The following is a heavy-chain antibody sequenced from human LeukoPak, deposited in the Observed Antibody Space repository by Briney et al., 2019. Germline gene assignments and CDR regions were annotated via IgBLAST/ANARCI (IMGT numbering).Heavy chain of an antibody. V-gene: IGHV1-18*01. CDR2: ISAHDGRT. CDR1: GYTFTSYG. CDR3: ARGDVVVSAAVRFDP. J-gene: IGHJ5*02. D-gene: IGHD2-2*01. Sequence: ASVKVSCKASGYTFTSYGITWVRQAPGQGLEWMGWISAHDGRTNYAQKFQGRVTMTTDTSTSTAYMELRSLRSDDTAVYYCARGDVVVSAAVRFDPWGQETLVTVSS.